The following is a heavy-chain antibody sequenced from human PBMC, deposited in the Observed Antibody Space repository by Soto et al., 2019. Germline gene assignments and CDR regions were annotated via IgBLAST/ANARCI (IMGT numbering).Heavy chain of an antibody. CDR1: GFPFSTYS. J-gene: IGHJ4*01. Sequence: GGSLILSCAASGFPFSTYSMNLVRQAPGKGLEWVSYISGSSSSIYYADSVKGRFTISRDNAKNSLYLQMSSLRAEDTAVYYCATTVAGYFDSWGHGTLVTVSS. CDR3: ATTVAGYFDS. D-gene: IGHD6-19*01. CDR2: ISGSSSSI. V-gene: IGHV3-48*01.